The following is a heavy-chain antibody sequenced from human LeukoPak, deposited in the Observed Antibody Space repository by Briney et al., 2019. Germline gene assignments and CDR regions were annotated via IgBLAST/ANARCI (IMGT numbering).Heavy chain of an antibody. Sequence: NPSETLSLTCAVSGGSFSGYYWTWIRQPPGKGLEWIGEINHSGSANYNPSLKSRVTISLDTSKNQFSLNLSSVTAADTAVYYCARPRQQLVVLPDYWGQGTLVTVSS. D-gene: IGHD6-13*01. CDR2: INHSGSA. J-gene: IGHJ4*02. CDR1: GGSFSGYY. V-gene: IGHV4-34*01. CDR3: ARPRQQLVVLPDY.